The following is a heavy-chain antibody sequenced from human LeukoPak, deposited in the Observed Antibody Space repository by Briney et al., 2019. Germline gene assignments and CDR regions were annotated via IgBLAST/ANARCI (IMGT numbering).Heavy chain of an antibody. CDR3: VKVTAAGFVGH. J-gene: IGHJ4*02. Sequence: PGRSLRLSCAASGFTFDDYAMHWVRQAPGKGLEWVSGIGWNSGGIAYADSVKGRFTISRDSAKKPLYLQMNSLGAEDTALYYCVKVTAAGFVGHWGQGTLVTVSS. V-gene: IGHV3-9*01. D-gene: IGHD6-13*01. CDR1: GFTFDDYA. CDR2: IGWNSGGI.